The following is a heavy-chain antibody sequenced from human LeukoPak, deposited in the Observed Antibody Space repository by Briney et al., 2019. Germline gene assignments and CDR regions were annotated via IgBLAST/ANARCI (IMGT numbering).Heavy chain of an antibody. CDR2: IYSGGST. CDR1: GFTVSSNY. J-gene: IGHJ4*02. CDR3: ARDRGYSGYDNFDY. V-gene: IGHV3-53*05. D-gene: IGHD5-12*01. Sequence: PGGSLRLSCAASGFTVSSNYMSWVRQAPGKGLEWVSVIYSGGSTYYADSVKGRFTISRDNSKNTLYLQMNSLRAEDTAVYYCARDRGYSGYDNFDYWGQGTLVTVSS.